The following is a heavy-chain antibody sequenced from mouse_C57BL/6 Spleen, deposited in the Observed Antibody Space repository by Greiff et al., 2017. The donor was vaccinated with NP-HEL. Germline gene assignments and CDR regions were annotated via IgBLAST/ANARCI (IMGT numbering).Heavy chain of an antibody. V-gene: IGHV1-55*01. D-gene: IGHD1-1*01. CDR3: ASERSYYGSSYGD. J-gene: IGHJ3*01. Sequence: QVQLQQPGAELVKPGASVKMSCKASGYTFTSYWITWVKQRPGQGLEWIGDIYPGSGSTNYNEKFKSKATLTVDTSSSTAYMQLSSLTSEDSAVYYCASERSYYGSSYGDWGQGTLVTVSA. CDR1: GYTFTSYW. CDR2: IYPGSGST.